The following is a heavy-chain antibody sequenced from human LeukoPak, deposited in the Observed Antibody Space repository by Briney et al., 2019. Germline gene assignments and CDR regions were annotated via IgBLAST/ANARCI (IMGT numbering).Heavy chain of an antibody. Sequence: MTSETLSLMCTVSGDSFRSHYWSWVRQPPGKALEWIGYMFYSGSTNYNPSLKGRVAISVDTSKNQFSLMLSSVTAADTAIYYCARVGQWQYYFDDWGQGTQVTVSS. J-gene: IGHJ4*02. V-gene: IGHV4-59*11. CDR3: ARVGQWQYYFDD. CDR1: GDSFRSHY. D-gene: IGHD6-19*01. CDR2: MFYSGST.